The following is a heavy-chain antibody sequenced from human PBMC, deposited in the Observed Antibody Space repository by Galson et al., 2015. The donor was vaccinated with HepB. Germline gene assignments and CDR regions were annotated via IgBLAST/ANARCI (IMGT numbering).Heavy chain of an antibody. D-gene: IGHD2-15*01. J-gene: IGHJ2*01. Sequence: SLRLSCAASGFTFSSYAMHWVRQAPGKGLEWVAVISYDGSNKYYADSVKGRFTISRDNSKNTLYLQMNSLRAEDTAVYYCARDGGDIVVVVAATPGLGLHWYFDLWGRGTLVTVSS. CDR2: ISYDGSNK. CDR1: GFTFSSYA. CDR3: ARDGGDIVVVVAATPGLGLHWYFDL. V-gene: IGHV3-30*04.